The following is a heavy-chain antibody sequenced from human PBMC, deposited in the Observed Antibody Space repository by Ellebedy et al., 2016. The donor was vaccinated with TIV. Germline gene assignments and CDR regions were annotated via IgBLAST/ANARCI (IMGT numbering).Heavy chain of an antibody. CDR3: ARSRLTGYSYDAFDI. Sequence: GGSLRLSCAASGFTFSSYWMHWVRQAPGKGLVWVSRINSDGSSTSYADSVKGRFTISRDNAKNTLYLQMNSLRAEDTAVYYCARSRLTGYSYDAFDIWGQGTMVTVSS. CDR2: INSDGSST. J-gene: IGHJ3*02. D-gene: IGHD3-9*01. CDR1: GFTFSSYW. V-gene: IGHV3-74*01.